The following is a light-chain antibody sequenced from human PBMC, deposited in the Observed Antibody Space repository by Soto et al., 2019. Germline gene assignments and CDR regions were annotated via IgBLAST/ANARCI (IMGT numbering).Light chain of an antibody. CDR2: EVS. V-gene: IGLV2-18*02. CDR3: SSYTSSITSV. CDR1: SSDVGSYNR. Sequence: QSVLTQPPSVSGSPGQSVTISCTGTSSDVGSYNRVSWYQQPPGTAPKLMIYEVSNRPSGVPDRFSGSKSGNTASLTISGLQAEDEADYYCSSYTSSITSVFGTGTKLTVL. J-gene: IGLJ1*01.